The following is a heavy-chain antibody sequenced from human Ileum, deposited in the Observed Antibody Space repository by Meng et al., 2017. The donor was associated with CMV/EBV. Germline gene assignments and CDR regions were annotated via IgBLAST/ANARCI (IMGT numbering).Heavy chain of an antibody. V-gene: IGHV3-30*02. D-gene: IGHD6-19*01. CDR2: IYDGKDE. CDR3: AKVGFGWYSIDY. J-gene: IGHJ4*02. CDR1: GFSLSTFG. Sequence: QVQLVECGGGLVQLGGSLGLSCVVSGFSLSTFGMHWLRQAPGKGPEWVAFIYDGKDESYADPVKGRFTISTDNSKNTMYLQMNTLGPEDTAVYYCAKVGFGWYSIDYWGQGTLVTVSS.